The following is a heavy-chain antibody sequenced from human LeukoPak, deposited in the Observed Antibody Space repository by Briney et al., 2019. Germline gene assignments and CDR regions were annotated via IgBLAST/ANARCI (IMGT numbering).Heavy chain of an antibody. CDR3: ARAPNTVRGMSANYYYYYYMDV. V-gene: IGHV3-30*02. CDR2: IRYDGSKK. CDR1: GFIFSSYG. D-gene: IGHD4-17*01. Sequence: QPGGSLRLSCAASGFIFSSYGMHWVRQAPGKGLEWVAFIRYDGSKKYYADSVKGRFTISRDNSKNTLYLQMNSLRAEDTAVYYCARAPNTVRGMSANYYYYYYMDVWGKGTTVTVSS. J-gene: IGHJ6*03.